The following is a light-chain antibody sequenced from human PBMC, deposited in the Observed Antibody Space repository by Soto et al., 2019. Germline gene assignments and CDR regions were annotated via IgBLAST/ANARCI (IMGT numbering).Light chain of an antibody. J-gene: IGKJ2*01. V-gene: IGKV3-20*01. CDR2: DAS. Sequence: EIVLTQSPGTLSLSPGERATLSCRASQSLNTNLAWYQQKSGQAPRLLIYDASSRGTGLPDRFSGSGSGTDFTLTISRLEPDHLAVYYCQQYGISPAEVYTFGQGTKVEIK. CDR1: QSLNTN. CDR3: QQYGISPAEVYT.